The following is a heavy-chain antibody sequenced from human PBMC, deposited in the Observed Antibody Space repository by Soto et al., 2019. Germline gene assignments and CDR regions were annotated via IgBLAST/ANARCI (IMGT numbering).Heavy chain of an antibody. CDR3: EKDSIRRSFSRSSTRARDAFDI. CDR2: ISWDSRNV. Sequence: EVHLVESGGGLVQPGGSLRLSCAVSGFTFEDYAMHWVRQAPGKGLEWVSGISWDSRNVAYADSVKGRFTISRDNAENSLHLQMNSLRAEDTAVYYCEKDSIRRSFSRSSTRARDAFDIWGQGTMVTVSS. D-gene: IGHD6-6*01. J-gene: IGHJ3*02. V-gene: IGHV3-9*01. CDR1: GFTFEDYA.